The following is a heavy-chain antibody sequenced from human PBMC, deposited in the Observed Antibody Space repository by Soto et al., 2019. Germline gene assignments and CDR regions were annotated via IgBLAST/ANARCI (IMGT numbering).Heavy chain of an antibody. D-gene: IGHD3-10*01. J-gene: IGHJ4*02. V-gene: IGHV3-11*01. Sequence: QVQLVESGGGLVEPGGSLRLSCTASGFRFSDHYMTWIRQAPGKGLEWGSKISSSGTTMYYADSVKGRFTVSRDNAKNSLYREMNSLRAEATGVYYCAGDPYYYGSACWGQGTLITVSS. CDR3: AGDPYYYGSAC. CDR2: ISSSGTTM. CDR1: GFRFSDHY.